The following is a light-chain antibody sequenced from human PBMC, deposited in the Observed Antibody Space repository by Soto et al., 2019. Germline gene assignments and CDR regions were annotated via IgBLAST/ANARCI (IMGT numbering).Light chain of an antibody. CDR1: SSNFGAGFD. V-gene: IGLV1-40*01. J-gene: IGLJ1*01. Sequence: QSVLTQPPSVSGVPGQWVTISCTGSSSNFGAGFDVHWYQQLPGAAPKLLIYGITNRPSGVPDRFSGSKSGTSASLAITGLQAEDEAVYYCQSYDRRLSGYVFGTGTKVTVL. CDR2: GIT. CDR3: QSYDRRLSGYV.